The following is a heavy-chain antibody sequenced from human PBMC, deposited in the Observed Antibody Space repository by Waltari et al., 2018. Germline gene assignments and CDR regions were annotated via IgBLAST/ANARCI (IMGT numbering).Heavy chain of an antibody. V-gene: IGHV1-8*02. CDR3: AREGIAVAGEDYCYSRDV. CDR2: IGPSMGNR. Sequence: VLLVQYGAEVKKRGASVKVPCKASGYTINSNTTNWVRQDTGEGLEWMGWIGPSMGNRVDAQKYQGRNTITTDESTGTAYIELSSLRSEVTAVDYCAREGIAVAGEDYCYSRDVWGQWTTVTVSS. CDR1: GYTINSNT. J-gene: IGHJ6*02. D-gene: IGHD6-19*01.